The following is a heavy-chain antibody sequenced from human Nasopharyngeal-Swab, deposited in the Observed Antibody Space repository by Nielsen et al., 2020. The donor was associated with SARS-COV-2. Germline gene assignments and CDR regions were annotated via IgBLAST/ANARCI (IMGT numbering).Heavy chain of an antibody. D-gene: IGHD3-10*01. CDR1: GGTFSSYA. Sequence: SVKVSCKASGGTFSSYAISWVRQAPGQGLEWMGGIIPIFSTANYAQKFQGRVTITADESTSTAYMELSSLRSEDTAVYYCAREGYYGSGSYAPFDYWGQGALVTVSS. J-gene: IGHJ4*02. CDR3: AREGYYGSGSYAPFDY. CDR2: IIPIFSTA. V-gene: IGHV1-69*13.